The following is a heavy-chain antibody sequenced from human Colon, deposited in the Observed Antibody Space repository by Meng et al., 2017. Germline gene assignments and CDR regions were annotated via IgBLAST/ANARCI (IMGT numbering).Heavy chain of an antibody. CDR1: GCSISSGGYY. CDR2: IHSSGST. CDR3: ARASYGSGSPLGESWFDP. Sequence: QVQLQESGPGLVKPSQTLSLTCPVSGCSISSGGYYWSWIRQHPGKGLEWIGYIHSSGSTYYNPSLRSRLTISVDTSKNQFSLKLSSVTAADTAVYYCARASYGSGSPLGESWFDPWGQGTLVTVSS. D-gene: IGHD3-10*01. V-gene: IGHV4-31*03. J-gene: IGHJ5*02.